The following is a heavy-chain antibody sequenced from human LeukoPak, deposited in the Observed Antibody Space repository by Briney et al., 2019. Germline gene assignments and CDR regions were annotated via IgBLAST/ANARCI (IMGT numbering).Heavy chain of an antibody. CDR2: IYSGGNT. CDR1: GFTVSSAY. Sequence: GGSLRLSCAASGFTVSSAYMSWVRQAPGKGPEWVSVIYSGGNTYYAVSVKGRFTISRDNSKNTVYLQMNSLRADDTAVYYCARGHDYLNYFDYWGQGTLVTVSS. V-gene: IGHV3-53*01. J-gene: IGHJ4*02. CDR3: ARGHDYLNYFDY. D-gene: IGHD3-16*01.